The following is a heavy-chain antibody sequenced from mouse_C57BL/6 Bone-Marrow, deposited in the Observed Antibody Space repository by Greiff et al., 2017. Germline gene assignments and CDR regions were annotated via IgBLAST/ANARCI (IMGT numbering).Heavy chain of an antibody. CDR2: INPSNGGT. V-gene: IGHV1-53*01. CDR3: ARERIYYGDYFDY. CDR1: GFTFNSYW. D-gene: IGHD2-13*01. J-gene: IGHJ2*01. Sequence: QVQLQQPGTELVKPGASVKLSCKASGFTFNSYWMHWVKQRPGQGLEWIGNINPSNGGTNYNEKFKSKATLTVDKASSTAYLQLSSLTSEDSAVYYCARERIYYGDYFDYWGQGTTLTVSS.